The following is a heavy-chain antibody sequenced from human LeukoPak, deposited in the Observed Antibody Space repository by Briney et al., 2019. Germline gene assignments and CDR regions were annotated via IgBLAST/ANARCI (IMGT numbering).Heavy chain of an antibody. V-gene: IGHV3-20*04. J-gene: IGHJ4*02. Sequence: PGGSLRLSCAASGFTFDDYGMSWVRQAPGKGLEWVSGIGRNGDSTGYADSVEGRFTISRDNSKNTLYLQMNSLRAEDTAVYYCAKDPLGYCSGGSCSVIDYWGQGTLVTVSS. CDR1: GFTFDDYG. CDR3: AKDPLGYCSGGSCSVIDY. D-gene: IGHD2-15*01. CDR2: IGRNGDST.